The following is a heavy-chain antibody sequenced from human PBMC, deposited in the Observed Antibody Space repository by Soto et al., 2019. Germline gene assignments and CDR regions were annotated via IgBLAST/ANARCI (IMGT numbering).Heavy chain of an antibody. V-gene: IGHV3-30-3*01. CDR3: ARRLYDSSGYYYLDY. D-gene: IGHD3-22*01. CDR1: GFTFSSYA. Sequence: GGSLRLSCAASGFTFSSYAMHWVRQAPGKGLEWVAVISYDGSNKYYADSVKGRFTISRDNSKNTLYLQMNSLRAEDTAVYYCARRLYDSSGYYYLDYWGQGTMVTVSS. J-gene: IGHJ4*02. CDR2: ISYDGSNK.